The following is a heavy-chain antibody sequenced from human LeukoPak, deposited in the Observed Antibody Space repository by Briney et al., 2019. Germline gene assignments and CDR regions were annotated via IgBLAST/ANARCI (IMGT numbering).Heavy chain of an antibody. D-gene: IGHD6-25*01. J-gene: IGHJ4*02. V-gene: IGHV3-23*01. CDR2: ISGTGGST. CDR3: AKRGFAASAAFDY. Sequence: GGSLRLSCAASGFTFRSFAMSWVRQAPGKGLEWVSGISGTGGSTYYADSVKGRFTISRDNSKTTLYLQLNSLRAEDTAIYYCAKRGFAASAAFDYWGQGTLVTVSS. CDR1: GFTFRSFA.